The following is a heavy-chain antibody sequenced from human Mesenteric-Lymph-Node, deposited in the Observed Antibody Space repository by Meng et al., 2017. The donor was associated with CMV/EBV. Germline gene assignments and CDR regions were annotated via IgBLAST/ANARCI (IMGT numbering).Heavy chain of an antibody. J-gene: IGHJ3*02. Sequence: GGSLRLSCVASGFAFSSYGMHWVRQAPGKGLEWVSLISWDGGSTYYADSVKGRFTISRDNSKNSLYLQMNSLRAEDTALYYCAKDSAAAGWGAFDIWGQGTMVTVSS. CDR1: GFAFSSYG. V-gene: IGHV3-43D*03. CDR2: ISWDGGST. CDR3: AKDSAAAGWGAFDI. D-gene: IGHD2-2*01.